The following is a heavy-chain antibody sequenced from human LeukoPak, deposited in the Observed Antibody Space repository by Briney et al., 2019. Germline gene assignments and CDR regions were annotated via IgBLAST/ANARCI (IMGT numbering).Heavy chain of an antibody. D-gene: IGHD4-11*01. CDR2: IYYSGNT. V-gene: IGHV4-39*07. Sequence: SETLSLTCTVSAGSISSDSYYWGWIRQPPGKGLEWIGTIYYSGNTYYNPSLKSRVTISVDTSKNQFSLKLSSVTAADTAVYYCARGLTDYSKRGAPTNWFDPWGQGTLVTVSS. CDR3: ARGLTDYSKRGAPTNWFDP. CDR1: AGSISSDSYY. J-gene: IGHJ5*02.